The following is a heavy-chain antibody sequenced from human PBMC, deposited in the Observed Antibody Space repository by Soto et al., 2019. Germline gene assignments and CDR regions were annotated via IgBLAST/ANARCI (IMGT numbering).Heavy chain of an antibody. CDR2: IYSSGST. J-gene: IGHJ4*02. D-gene: IGHD3-3*01. CDR1: GGSIISSTYY. CDR3: ARYEVSTMFAY. Sequence: SETLSLTCTVSGGSIISSTYYWGWIRQPPGKGLEWIGRIYSSGSTRYNPSLKSRVTISVDTSNNQFSLMLSSVTAADTAVYNCARYEVSTMFAYWGQGTLVTVSS. V-gene: IGHV4-39*01.